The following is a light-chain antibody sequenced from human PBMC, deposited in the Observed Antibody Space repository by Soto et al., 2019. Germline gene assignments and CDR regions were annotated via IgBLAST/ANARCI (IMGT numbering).Light chain of an antibody. J-gene: IGKJ1*01. Sequence: DIVMTQSPDSLAVSLGERATINCKSSQSIFYSSNNKNYLAWYQQKPGQPPKLLIFWASTRESGVPDRFSGSGSGTDFTLTISSLQAEDVAVYYCQQYYSSSTWTFGQGTKVEIK. CDR3: QQYYSSSTWT. CDR2: WAS. CDR1: QSIFYSSNNKNY. V-gene: IGKV4-1*01.